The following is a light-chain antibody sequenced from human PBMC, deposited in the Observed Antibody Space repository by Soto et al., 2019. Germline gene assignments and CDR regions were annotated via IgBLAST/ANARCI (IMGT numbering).Light chain of an antibody. CDR3: HPYARLPRP. J-gene: IGKJ4*02. CDR2: AAS. V-gene: IGKV3-20*01. CDR1: QTLSSDD. Sequence: ETVLTQSPGTLSLSPGQRATLSFRASQTLSSDDFAWYQQKPGQAPRLLIYAASRRATGVPDRFTGSASGTDFTLTISRLEHEHLALYYCHPYARLPRPFGLRTRGVI.